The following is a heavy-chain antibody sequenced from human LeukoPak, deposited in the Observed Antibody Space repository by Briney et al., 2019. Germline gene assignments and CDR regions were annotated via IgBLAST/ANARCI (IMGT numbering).Heavy chain of an antibody. CDR3: ARGIQTYGGSSPFDY. CDR2: INHSRST. CDR1: GGSFCGYY. D-gene: IGHD2-15*01. Sequence: SETLSLTCAVYGGSFCGYYWCWIRQPPGKGLEWIGEINHSRSTNYNPSLKSRVTISVDTSKNQFSLKLSSVTAADTAVYYCARGIQTYGGSSPFDYWGQGTLVTVSS. V-gene: IGHV4-34*01. J-gene: IGHJ4*02.